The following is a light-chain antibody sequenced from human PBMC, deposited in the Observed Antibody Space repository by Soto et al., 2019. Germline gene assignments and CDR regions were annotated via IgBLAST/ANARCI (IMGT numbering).Light chain of an antibody. CDR3: MQGTHWPPWT. CDR1: QSLVDSDGNTY. V-gene: IGKV2-30*01. CDR2: KVS. J-gene: IGKJ1*01. Sequence: DVVMTQSPPSLPVTLGQPASISCRSSQSLVDSDGNTYLSWFQQRPGQSPRRLIYKVSNRDSGVPDRFSGSGSGTDFTLKISRVEAEDVGVYYCMQGTHWPPWTFGQGTKVVIK.